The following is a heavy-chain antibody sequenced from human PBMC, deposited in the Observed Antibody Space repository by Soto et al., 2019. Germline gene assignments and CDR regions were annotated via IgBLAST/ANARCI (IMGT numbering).Heavy chain of an antibody. Sequence: PGGSLRLSCAASGFTSTNYVMNWVRQAPGKRLEWVSSISGSGTTTFYADSVKGRFIISRDNSKNTLYLQMNSLRAEDTALYYCAKDRVGGVPDAFDIWGQGTMVTVSS. CDR2: ISGSGTTT. CDR3: AKDRVGGVPDAFDI. CDR1: GFTSTNYV. V-gene: IGHV3-23*01. J-gene: IGHJ3*02. D-gene: IGHD2-8*01.